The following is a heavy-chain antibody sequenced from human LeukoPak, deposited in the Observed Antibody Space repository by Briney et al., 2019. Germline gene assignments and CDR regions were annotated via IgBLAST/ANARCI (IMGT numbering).Heavy chain of an antibody. CDR1: GXSSTNYC. J-gene: IGHJ4*02. CDR3: ARRTDRSFWYLDY. V-gene: IGHV5-51*01. CDR2: IYPGDSDT. Sequence: GESLKISFKGSGXSSTNYCIGWVRLMPGKGLEWMGIIYPGDSDTRCSPSFQGQVTISADKSISTAYLQWSSLKASDTAMYYCARRTDRSFWYLDYWGQGTLVTVSS.